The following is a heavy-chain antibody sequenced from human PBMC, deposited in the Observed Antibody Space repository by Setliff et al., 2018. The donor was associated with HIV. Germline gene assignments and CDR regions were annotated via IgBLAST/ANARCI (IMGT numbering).Heavy chain of an antibody. CDR3: AKGVAGLQYYYYYMDV. V-gene: IGHV4-34*01. CDR1: GGSFNDYY. CDR2: INHSGST. J-gene: IGHJ6*03. Sequence: PSETLSLTCAVYGGSFNDYYWSWIRQPLGKGLEWIGEINHSGSTNYNPSLKSRVTISVDTSKNQFSLKLSSVTAADTAVYYCAKGVAGLQYYYYYMDVWGKGTTVTVSS. D-gene: IGHD6-19*01.